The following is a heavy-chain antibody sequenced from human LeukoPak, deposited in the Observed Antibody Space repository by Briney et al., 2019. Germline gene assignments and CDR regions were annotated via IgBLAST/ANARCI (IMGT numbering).Heavy chain of an antibody. CDR1: GFTFSNAW. CDR3: VLDLFSSFAFDI. J-gene: IGHJ3*02. D-gene: IGHD3/OR15-3a*01. CDR2: INSDGSST. Sequence: QAGGSLRLSCAASGFTFSNAWMSWVRQAPGKGLLWVSRINSDGSSTYYADSVKGRFTTSRDNAKNALHLQMNSLTAEDTAVYYCVLDLFSSFAFDIWGQGTMVTVSS. V-gene: IGHV3-74*01.